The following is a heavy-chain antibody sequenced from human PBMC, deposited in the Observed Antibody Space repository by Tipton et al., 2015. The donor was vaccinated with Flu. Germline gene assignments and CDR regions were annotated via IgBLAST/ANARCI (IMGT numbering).Heavy chain of an antibody. V-gene: IGHV3-30*02. Sequence: SLRLSCAASGFTFRTNGMHWVRQAPGKGLEWVAHIRSDETTEYADSVKGRFTISRDNSKDMLYLQMNSLRAEDTAVYYCGRGMDVWGQGTTVTVSS. CDR3: GRGMDV. J-gene: IGHJ6*02. CDR1: GFTFRTNG. CDR2: IRSDETTE.